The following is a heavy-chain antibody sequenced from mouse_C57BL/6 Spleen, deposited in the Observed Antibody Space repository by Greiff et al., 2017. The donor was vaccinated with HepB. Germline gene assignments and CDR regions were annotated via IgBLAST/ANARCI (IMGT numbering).Heavy chain of an antibody. CDR3: ASYDSAWFAY. J-gene: IGHJ3*01. V-gene: IGHV1-22*01. D-gene: IGHD2-4*01. Sequence: VQLQQSGPELVKPGASVKMSCKASGYTFTDYKMHWVKQSHGKSLEWIGYINPNNGGTSYNPKFKGKATLTVNKSSSTAYMVLSSLTSEDSAVYYCASYDSAWFAYWGQGTLVTVSA. CDR2: INPNNGGT. CDR1: GYTFTDYK.